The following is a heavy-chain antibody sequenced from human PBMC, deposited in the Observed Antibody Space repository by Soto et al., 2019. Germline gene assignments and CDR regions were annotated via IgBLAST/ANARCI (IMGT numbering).Heavy chain of an antibody. Sequence: GGSLRLSCAASGFTFSSYWMHWVRQAPGKGLVWVSRINSDGSSTSYADSVKGRFTISRDNAKNTLYLQMNSLRAEDTAVYYCARDTETADIWGNKNDYWGQGTLVTVSS. CDR1: GFTFSSYW. CDR3: ARDTETADIWGNKNDY. J-gene: IGHJ4*02. CDR2: INSDGSST. V-gene: IGHV3-74*01. D-gene: IGHD3-16*01.